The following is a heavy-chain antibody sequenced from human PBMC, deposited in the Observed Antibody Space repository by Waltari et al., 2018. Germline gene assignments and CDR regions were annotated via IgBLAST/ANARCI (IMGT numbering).Heavy chain of an antibody. CDR2: SRYRAQSYST. V-gene: IGHV3-72*01. D-gene: IGHD3-22*01. CDR3: SRAIFSSGFYYLDY. Sequence: VRLVESGGTVVQPGGPLRLSCTASGFSISGHYMDWLRQAPGKGLEWVGRSRYRAQSYSTDYGASVEGRFTISRDEAKNSLYLQMDRLKTDDTAVYFCSRAIFSSGFYYLDYWGQGTLVTVSS. J-gene: IGHJ4*02. CDR1: GFSISGHY.